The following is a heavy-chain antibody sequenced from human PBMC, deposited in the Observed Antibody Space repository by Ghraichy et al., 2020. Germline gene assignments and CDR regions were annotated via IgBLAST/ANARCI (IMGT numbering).Heavy chain of an antibody. Sequence: LSLTCAASGFTYSSHEMNWVRQAPGKGLEWVSYISSGGNTRYHADSVRGRFTTSRDNAKNSLYLQMNSPRAEDTAGYYCARTLPDYEAYYYYYGMDVWGQGTTVTVSS. CDR1: GFTYSSHE. V-gene: IGHV3-48*03. J-gene: IGHJ6*02. CDR3: ARTLPDYEAYYYYYGMDV. D-gene: IGHD4-17*01. CDR2: ISSGGNTR.